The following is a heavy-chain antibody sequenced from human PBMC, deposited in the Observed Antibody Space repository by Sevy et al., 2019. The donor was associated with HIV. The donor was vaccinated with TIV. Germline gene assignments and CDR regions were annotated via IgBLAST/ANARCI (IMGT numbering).Heavy chain of an antibody. V-gene: IGHV1-46*03. D-gene: IGHD6-6*01. Sequence: ASVKVSCKASGYTFTSYYMHWVRQAPGLGLEWMGIINPSGGYTTYAQKFQGRVTMTRDTSTSTVYMELSSLRSEDTAVYYCAREGSSSSKFTWFDPWGQGTLVTVSS. CDR1: GYTFTSYY. CDR2: INPSGGYT. CDR3: AREGSSSSKFTWFDP. J-gene: IGHJ5*02.